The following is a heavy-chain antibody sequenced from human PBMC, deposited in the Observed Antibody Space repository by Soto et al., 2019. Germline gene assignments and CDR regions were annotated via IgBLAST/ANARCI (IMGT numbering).Heavy chain of an antibody. D-gene: IGHD6-19*01. CDR2: IYWDDDK. CDR3: AHVSRPNIAVAEYFQH. CDR1: GFSLSTSGVG. V-gene: IGHV2-5*02. Sequence: ASGPTLVNPTQTLTLTCTFSGFSLSTSGVGVGWIRQPPGKALEWLALIYWDDDKRYSPSLKSRLTITKDTSKNQVVLTMTNMDPVDTATYYCAHVSRPNIAVAEYFQHWGQGTLVTVSS. J-gene: IGHJ1*01.